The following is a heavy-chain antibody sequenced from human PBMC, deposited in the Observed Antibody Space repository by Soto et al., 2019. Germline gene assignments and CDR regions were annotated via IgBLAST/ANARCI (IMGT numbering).Heavy chain of an antibody. CDR2: IYHSGST. CDR3: ARAEGYYYGMDV. Sequence: SETLSLTCAVYGGTFSGYYWSWIRQPPGKGLEWIGEIYHSGSTNYNPSLKSRVTISVDKSKNQFSLKLSSVTAADTAVYYCARAEGYYYGMDVWGQGTTVTVSS. V-gene: IGHV4-34*01. J-gene: IGHJ6*02. CDR1: GGTFSGYY.